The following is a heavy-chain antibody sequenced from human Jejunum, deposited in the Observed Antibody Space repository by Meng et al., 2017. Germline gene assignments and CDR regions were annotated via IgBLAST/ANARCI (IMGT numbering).Heavy chain of an antibody. CDR2: ITNNGGSP. J-gene: IGHJ3*02. Sequence: GESLKISCAASGFTFSAFPMHWVRQAPGKGLEYVSSITNNGGSPWYSNSVKGRFTISRDNSKNTLYLQMGSLRPEDMAVYYCARDLDNGGWAFDIWGQGTMVTVSS. D-gene: IGHD2-8*01. V-gene: IGHV3-64*01. CDR1: GFTFSAFP. CDR3: ARDLDNGGWAFDI.